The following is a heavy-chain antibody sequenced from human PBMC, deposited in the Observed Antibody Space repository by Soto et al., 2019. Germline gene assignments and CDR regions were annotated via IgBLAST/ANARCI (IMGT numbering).Heavy chain of an antibody. J-gene: IGHJ4*02. D-gene: IGHD3-10*01. CDR3: ARGRRIGPRVEYFDY. CDR2: IYYSGST. V-gene: IGHV4-31*03. CDR1: GGSISSAGYY. Sequence: SEILSLTCTVSGGSISSAGYYWTWIRQHPGKGLEWIGYIYYSGSTYYNPSLKSRVTISVDTSKNQFSLKLTSVTAADTAVYYCARGRRIGPRVEYFDYWGQGILVTVSS.